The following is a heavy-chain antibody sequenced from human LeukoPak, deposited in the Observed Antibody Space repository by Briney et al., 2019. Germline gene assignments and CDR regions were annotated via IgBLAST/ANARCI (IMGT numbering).Heavy chain of an antibody. Sequence: ASVTVSCKASGYIFTSFGISWVRQAPGQGLEWMGWISAYNGNTNYAQKLQGRVTMTTDTSTSTAYMQLTSLTSDDTAVYYCARRNSCSGGNCYPPDYWGQGTLVTVSS. CDR3: ARRNSCSGGNCYPPDY. CDR1: GYIFTSFG. CDR2: ISAYNGNT. D-gene: IGHD2-15*01. J-gene: IGHJ4*02. V-gene: IGHV1-18*01.